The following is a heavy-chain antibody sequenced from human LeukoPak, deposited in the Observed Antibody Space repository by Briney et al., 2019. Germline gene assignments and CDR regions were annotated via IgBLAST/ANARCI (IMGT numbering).Heavy chain of an antibody. V-gene: IGHV3-23*01. D-gene: IGHD5-24*01. J-gene: IGHJ3*02. CDR2: ITISGTNT. Sequence: SGGSLRLSCAASGFTFNNCAMSWVRQAPGKGLEWVSSITISGTNTYYADSVKGRFTISRDNSNNTLYLQMNSLRAEDTAVYYCATVLRDGYNRAHDAFDIWGRGTMVTVSS. CDR1: GFTFNNCA. CDR3: ATVLRDGYNRAHDAFDI.